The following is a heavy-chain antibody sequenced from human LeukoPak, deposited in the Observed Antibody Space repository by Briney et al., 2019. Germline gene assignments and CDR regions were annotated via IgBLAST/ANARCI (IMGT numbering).Heavy chain of an antibody. Sequence: GGSLRLSCAASTLTFSSYAMSWVRQAPGKGLEWASGTTTSGGTTYYADSVKGRFTISRDNSKNTLSLQMTSLRAEDTAVYYCATARGGYWGQGTLVTVSS. CDR2: TTTSGGTT. CDR3: ATARGGY. D-gene: IGHD2-15*01. V-gene: IGHV3-23*01. CDR1: TLTFSSYA. J-gene: IGHJ4*02.